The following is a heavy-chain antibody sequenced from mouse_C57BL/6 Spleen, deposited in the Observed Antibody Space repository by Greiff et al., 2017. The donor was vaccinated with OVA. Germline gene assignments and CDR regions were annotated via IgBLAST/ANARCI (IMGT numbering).Heavy chain of an antibody. Sequence: VHLVESGAELVRPGASVTLSCKASGYTFPDYDMHWVKQTPVHGLEWIGAIDPETGGTAYNQKFKGKAILTADKASSTAYMELRSLTSENSSVYYCTGITTTVVPYYFDYWGQGTTLTVSS. CDR1: GYTFPDYD. J-gene: IGHJ2*01. CDR2: IDPETGGT. CDR3: TGITTTVVPYYFDY. V-gene: IGHV1-15*01. D-gene: IGHD1-1*01.